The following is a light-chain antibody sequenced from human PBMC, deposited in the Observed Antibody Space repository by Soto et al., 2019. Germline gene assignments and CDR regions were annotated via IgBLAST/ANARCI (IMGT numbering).Light chain of an antibody. CDR2: DAS. Sequence: DIQMIQSPSSLSASVGDRVTITCRASQSISNYLNWYQQKPGKAPKLLIYDASTLQSGVPSRFGGSGSGTDFTLTISSLQPGDFAPYYCQQSYSIPETFGQGTKVEIK. V-gene: IGKV1-39*01. CDR3: QQSYSIPET. CDR1: QSISNY. J-gene: IGKJ1*01.